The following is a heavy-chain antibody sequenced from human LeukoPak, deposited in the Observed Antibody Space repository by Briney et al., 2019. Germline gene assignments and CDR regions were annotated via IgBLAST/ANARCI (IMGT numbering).Heavy chain of an antibody. CDR2: IYYSGST. CDR3: ARRIASAYALDS. J-gene: IGHJ4*02. V-gene: IGHV4-59*08. CDR1: GGSISSYY. Sequence: PSETLSLTCTVSGGSISSYYWSWIRQPPGKGLEWIGYIYYSGSTNYNPSLKSRVTISVDTSKNQFSLNLSSVTAADTAVYYCARRIASAYALDSWGQGTLVTVSS. D-gene: IGHD3-16*01.